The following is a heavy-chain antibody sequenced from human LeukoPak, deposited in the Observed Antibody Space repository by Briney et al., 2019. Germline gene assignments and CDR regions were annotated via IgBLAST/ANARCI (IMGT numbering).Heavy chain of an antibody. CDR3: ARGSGSSWYFYFDY. D-gene: IGHD6-13*01. Sequence: GGSLRLSCAASGFTFSSYWMHWVRQAPGKGLVWVSRINSDGSSTNYADSVKGRFTISRDNAKNSVYLQMNSLRAEDTALYYCARGSGSSWYFYFDYWGQGTLVTVSS. J-gene: IGHJ4*02. CDR1: GFTFSSYW. CDR2: INSDGSST. V-gene: IGHV3-74*01.